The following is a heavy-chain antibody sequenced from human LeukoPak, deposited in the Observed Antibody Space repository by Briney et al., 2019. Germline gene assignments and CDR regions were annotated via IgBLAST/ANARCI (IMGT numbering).Heavy chain of an antibody. D-gene: IGHD6-19*01. CDR1: GGSISSYY. V-gene: IGHV4-59*01. Sequence: SETLSLTCTVSGGSISSYYWSWIRQPPGKGLEWIGYIYYSGSTNYNPSLKSRVTISVDTSKNQFSLKLSSVTAADTAVYYCATGIRGSSGWYLDYWGQGTLVTVSS. J-gene: IGHJ4*02. CDR2: IYYSGST. CDR3: ATGIRGSSGWYLDY.